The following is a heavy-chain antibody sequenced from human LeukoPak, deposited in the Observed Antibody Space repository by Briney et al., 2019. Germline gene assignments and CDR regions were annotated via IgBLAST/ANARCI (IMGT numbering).Heavy chain of an antibody. D-gene: IGHD6-19*01. CDR3: GLTVADNSNWFDP. Sequence: SETLSLTCAVYGGSFSGYYWSWIRQPPGKGLEWIGEINHSGSTNYNPSLKSRVTISVDTSKNQFSLKLSSVTAADTAVYYCGLTVADNSNWFDPWGQGTLVTVSS. J-gene: IGHJ5*02. V-gene: IGHV4-34*01. CDR1: GGSFSGYY. CDR2: INHSGST.